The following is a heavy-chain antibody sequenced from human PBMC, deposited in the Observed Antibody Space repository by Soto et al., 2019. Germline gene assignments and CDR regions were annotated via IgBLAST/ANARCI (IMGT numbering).Heavy chain of an antibody. V-gene: IGHV4-39*01. J-gene: IGHJ6*03. CDR2: IYYSGST. CDR3: ARLFGRGSYYYYYYMDV. CDR1: GGSISSSSYY. Sequence: QLQLQESGPGLVKPSETLSLTCTVSGGSISSSSYYWGWIRQPPGKGLEWIGSIYYSGSTYYNPSLKSRVTISVDTSKNQFSLKLSSVTAADTAEYYCARLFGRGSYYYYYYMDVWGKGTTVTVSS. D-gene: IGHD3-10*01.